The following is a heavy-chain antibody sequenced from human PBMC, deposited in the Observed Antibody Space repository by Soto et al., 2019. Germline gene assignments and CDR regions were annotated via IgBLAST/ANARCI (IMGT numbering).Heavy chain of an antibody. CDR2: IKGDGGET. V-gene: IGHV3-7*03. Sequence: PGGSLRLSCAASGFTLSYYWMSWVRQSPGKGLEWVGNIKGDGGETHYVDSVKGRFTITRDIGESSIYLQMNNVRAEDTAMYYCARDPVTSDWGQGTLVTVSS. CDR1: GFTLSYYW. CDR3: ARDPVTSD. J-gene: IGHJ4*02.